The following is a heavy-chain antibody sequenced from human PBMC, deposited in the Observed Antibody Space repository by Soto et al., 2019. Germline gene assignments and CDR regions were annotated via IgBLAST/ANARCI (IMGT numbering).Heavy chain of an antibody. V-gene: IGHV1-3*01. Sequence: ASVKVSCKASGYTFTSYAMHWVRQAPGQRLEWMGWINAGNGNTKYSQKFQGRVTITRDTSASTAYMELSSLRSEDTAVYYCARDPYCSGGSCYSVGMDVWGQGTTVTVSS. CDR2: INAGNGNT. D-gene: IGHD2-15*01. CDR1: GYTFTSYA. J-gene: IGHJ6*02. CDR3: ARDPYCSGGSCYSVGMDV.